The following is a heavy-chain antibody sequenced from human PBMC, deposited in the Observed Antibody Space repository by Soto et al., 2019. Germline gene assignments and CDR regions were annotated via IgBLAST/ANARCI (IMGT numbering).Heavy chain of an antibody. J-gene: IGHJ4*02. V-gene: IGHV4-59*01. CDR3: ARYRREAVAGYTLDN. CDR2: VYNSGST. CDR1: GGSISSNY. D-gene: IGHD6-13*01. Sequence: NPSETLSLTCTVSGGSISSNYWSWIRQPPGKGLEWIGYVYNSGSTNYNPSLKSRVTISEDTSKSQFSLKVNSMTAADTAVYYCARYRREAVAGYTLDNWGQGILVPVSS.